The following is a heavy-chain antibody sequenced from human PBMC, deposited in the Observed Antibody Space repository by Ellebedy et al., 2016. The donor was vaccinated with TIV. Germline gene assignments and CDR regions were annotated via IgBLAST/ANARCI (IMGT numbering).Heavy chain of an antibody. D-gene: IGHD3-10*01. V-gene: IGHV1-8*01. CDR2: MNPNSGNT. CDR3: ARALRITMVRGVVNYYYYYGMDV. CDR1: GYTFTSYD. J-gene: IGHJ6*02. Sequence: ASVKVSXXASGYTFTSYDINWVRQATGQGLEWMGWMNPNSGNTGYAQKFQGRVTMTRNTSISTAYMELSSLRSEDTAVYYCARALRITMVRGVVNYYYYYGMDVWGQGTTVTVSS.